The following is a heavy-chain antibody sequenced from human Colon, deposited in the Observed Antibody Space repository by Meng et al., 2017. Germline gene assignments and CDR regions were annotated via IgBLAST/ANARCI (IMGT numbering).Heavy chain of an antibody. CDR3: VRESTSIAGSPPHY. CDR1: GYSIGSGYY. J-gene: IGHJ4*02. Sequence: SETLSLTCTVSGYSIGSGYYWGWIRQPPGKGLEWIGSIFHSGTTYYNPSLNTRVTMSVDTSKNQFSLKLSSATAADTAVYYCVRESTSIAGSPPHYWGQGPLVTGSS. D-gene: IGHD3-10*01. V-gene: IGHV4-38-2*02. CDR2: IFHSGTT.